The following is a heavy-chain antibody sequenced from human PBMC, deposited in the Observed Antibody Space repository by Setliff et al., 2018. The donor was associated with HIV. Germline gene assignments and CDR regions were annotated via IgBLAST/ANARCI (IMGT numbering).Heavy chain of an antibody. CDR1: GFTFSSYW. D-gene: IGHD5-18*01. V-gene: IGHV3-7*01. CDR2: IKQDGSEK. Sequence: GGSLGLSCAASGFTFSSYWMSWVRQAPGKGLEWVANIKQDGSEKYYADSVKGRFTISRDNAKNSLFLQMNSLRAEDTAVYYCASIELAAMVPVDYWGQGTLVTVSS. CDR3: ASIELAAMVPVDY. J-gene: IGHJ4*02.